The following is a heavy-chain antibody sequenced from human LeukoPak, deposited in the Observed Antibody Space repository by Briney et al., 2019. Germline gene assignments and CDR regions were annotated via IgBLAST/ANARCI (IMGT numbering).Heavy chain of an antibody. Sequence: SETLSLTCTVSGGSISSGSYYWSWIRQPAGKGLEWIGRIYTSGNTNYNPSLKSRVTMSIDTSKNQFSLKLTSVTAADTAVYYCARVISSGWENNWFDPWGQGTLVTVSS. J-gene: IGHJ5*02. CDR3: ARVISSGWENNWFDP. CDR1: GGSISSGSYY. D-gene: IGHD6-19*01. V-gene: IGHV4-61*02. CDR2: IYTSGNT.